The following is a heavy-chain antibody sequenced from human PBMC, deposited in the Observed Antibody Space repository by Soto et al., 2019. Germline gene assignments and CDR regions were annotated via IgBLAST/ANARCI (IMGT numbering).Heavy chain of an antibody. CDR1: GYSLRTDH. V-gene: IGHV4-59*08. D-gene: IGHD7-27*01. CDR2: IYYGGST. Sequence: ASGTPSLTCTLSGYSLRTDHRGWVRQSPGKGLEWIGFIYYGGSTNYNPSLKSRVTISVDTPKNQFSLKLSSVTAADTAVYYCAKNWNWGSLVHWGQGTLVTVSS. J-gene: IGHJ4*02. CDR3: AKNWNWGSLVH.